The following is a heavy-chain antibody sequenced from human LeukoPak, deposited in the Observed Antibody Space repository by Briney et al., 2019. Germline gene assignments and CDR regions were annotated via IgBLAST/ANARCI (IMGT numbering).Heavy chain of an antibody. J-gene: IGHJ6*02. V-gene: IGHV1-18*01. D-gene: IGHD2-15*01. CDR1: GYTFTSYG. CDR3: ARDIVVVSVYYYYYYGMDV. CDR2: ISAYNGNT. Sequence: APVKVSCKASGYTFTSYGISWVRQAPGQGLEWMGWISAYNGNTNYAQKLQGRVTMTTDTSTSTAYMELRSLRSDDTAVYYCARDIVVVSVYYYYYYGMDVWGQGTTVTVSS.